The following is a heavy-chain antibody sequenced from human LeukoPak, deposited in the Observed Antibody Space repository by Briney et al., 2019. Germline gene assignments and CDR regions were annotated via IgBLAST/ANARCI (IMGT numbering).Heavy chain of an antibody. CDR2: INPSGGST. Sequence: GASVKVSCKASGYTFTSYYMHWVRQAPGQGLEWMGIINPSGGSTSYAQKFQGRVTMTRDTSTSTVYMELSSLRSEDMAVYYCARNLSKMATHDEPDDYWGQGTLVTVSS. J-gene: IGHJ4*02. CDR1: GYTFTSYY. V-gene: IGHV1-46*01. D-gene: IGHD5-24*01. CDR3: ARNLSKMATHDEPDDY.